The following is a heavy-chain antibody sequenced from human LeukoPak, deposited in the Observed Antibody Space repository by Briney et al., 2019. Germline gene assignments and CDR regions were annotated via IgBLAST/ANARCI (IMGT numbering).Heavy chain of an antibody. Sequence: SVKVSCKASGGTFSSYAISWVRQAPGQGLEWMGRIIPILGIANYAQKFQGRVTITADKSTSTAYMELSSLRSEDTAVYYCAADRELRFLEWLQPQDAFDLWGQGTMVTVSS. CDR2: IIPILGIA. CDR3: AADRELRFLEWLQPQDAFDL. D-gene: IGHD3-3*01. CDR1: GGTFSSYA. J-gene: IGHJ3*01. V-gene: IGHV1-69*04.